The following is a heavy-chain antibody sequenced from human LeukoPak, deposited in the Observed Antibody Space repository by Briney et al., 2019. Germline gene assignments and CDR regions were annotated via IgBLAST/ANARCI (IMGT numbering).Heavy chain of an antibody. V-gene: IGHV3-7*03. CDR1: GFVFGHSW. Sequence: GGSLRLSCEASGFVFGHSWMSWVRQAPGKGLEWVANINLDGSEINYLDSLTGRLTISRDNAKDSLYLQMNGLRTEDTAVYFCVRDRGYSTFDYWGQGTLVTVSS. D-gene: IGHD3-22*01. CDR2: INLDGSEI. J-gene: IGHJ4*02. CDR3: VRDRGYSTFDY.